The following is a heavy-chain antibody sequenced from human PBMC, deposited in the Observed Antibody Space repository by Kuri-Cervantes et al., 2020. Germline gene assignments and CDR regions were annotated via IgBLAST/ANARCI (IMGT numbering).Heavy chain of an antibody. D-gene: IGHD4-23*01. CDR3: ARGERGGFDL. Sequence: GGSLRLSCAASGFTFDDYAMHWVRQAPGKGLEWVSGISWNSGSIGYADSVKGRFTISRDNAKNTVYLQMNSLRVEDTAVYYCARGERGGFDLWGQGTTVTVSS. V-gene: IGHV3-9*01. CDR2: ISWNSGSI. CDR1: GFTFDDYA. J-gene: IGHJ3*01.